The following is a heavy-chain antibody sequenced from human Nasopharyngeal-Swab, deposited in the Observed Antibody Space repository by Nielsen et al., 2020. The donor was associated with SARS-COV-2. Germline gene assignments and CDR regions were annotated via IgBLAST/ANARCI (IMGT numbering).Heavy chain of an antibody. Sequence: GESLKISCQGSGYSFTSYWISWVRQMPGKGLEWMGRIDPSDSYTNYSPSFQGHVTISADKSISTAYLQWSSLKASDTAMYYCARRAYCSGGSCYSPYYHYMDVWGKGTTVTVSS. CDR2: IDPSDSYT. V-gene: IGHV5-10-1*01. D-gene: IGHD2-15*01. CDR3: ARRAYCSGGSCYSPYYHYMDV. J-gene: IGHJ6*03. CDR1: GYSFTSYW.